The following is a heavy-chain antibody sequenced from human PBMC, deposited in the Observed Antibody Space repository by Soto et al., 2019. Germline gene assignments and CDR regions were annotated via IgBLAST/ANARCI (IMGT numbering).Heavy chain of an antibody. CDR1: GGSIISGGYS. CDR3: ARALSSGYYKGAFDY. CDR2: IYHSGST. J-gene: IGHJ4*02. D-gene: IGHD3-22*01. Sequence: SETLSLTCAVSGGSIISGGYSWIWIRQPPGKGLEWIGYIYHSGSTYYNPSLKSRVTISVDRSKNQFSLKLSSVTAADTAVYYCARALSSGYYKGAFDYWGQGTLVTVSS. V-gene: IGHV4-30-2*01.